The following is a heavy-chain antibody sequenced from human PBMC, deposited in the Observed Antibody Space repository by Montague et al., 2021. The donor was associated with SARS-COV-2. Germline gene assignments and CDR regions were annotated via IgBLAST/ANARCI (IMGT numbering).Heavy chain of an antibody. J-gene: IGHJ4*02. D-gene: IGHD5-24*01. V-gene: IGHV4-59*08. CDR2: IYYSGST. CDR3: ARLGLQLLGGHYLDY. CDR1: GGSISSYY. Sequence: SETLSLTCTVSGGSISSYYWSWIRQPPGKGLEWIGYIYYSGSTNCNPSLKSRVTTSVDTSKNQFSLKLRSVTAADTAVYYCARLGLQLLGGHYLDYWGQGTLVTVSS.